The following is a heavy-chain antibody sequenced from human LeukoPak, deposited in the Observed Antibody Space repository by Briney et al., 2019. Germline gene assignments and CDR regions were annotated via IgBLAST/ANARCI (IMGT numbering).Heavy chain of an antibody. CDR3: ARGLLSPQLRLWFRELYPYYYYYMDV. Sequence: ASVKVSCKASGYTFTSYDINWVRQATGQGLEWMGWMNPNSGNTGYAQKFQGRVTMTRNTSISTAYMELSSLRPEATAVYYCARGLLSPQLRLWFRELYPYYYYYMDVWGKGTTVTVSS. J-gene: IGHJ6*03. V-gene: IGHV1-8*01. CDR2: MNPNSGNT. D-gene: IGHD3-10*01. CDR1: GYTFTSYD.